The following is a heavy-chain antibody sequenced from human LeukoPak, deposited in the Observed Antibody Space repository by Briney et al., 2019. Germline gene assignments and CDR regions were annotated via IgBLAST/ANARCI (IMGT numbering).Heavy chain of an antibody. CDR2: INTDGSST. D-gene: IGHD3-3*01. J-gene: IGHJ4*02. V-gene: IGHV3-74*01. Sequence: PGGSLRLSCAASGFTFSNYWMHWVRQAPGKGLVWVSRINTDGSSTSYADSVKGRFTISRDNAKNTLYLQMNSLRAGDTAVYYCARDVNLGWLSRYYFDHWGQGTLVTVSS. CDR1: GFTFSNYW. CDR3: ARDVNLGWLSRYYFDH.